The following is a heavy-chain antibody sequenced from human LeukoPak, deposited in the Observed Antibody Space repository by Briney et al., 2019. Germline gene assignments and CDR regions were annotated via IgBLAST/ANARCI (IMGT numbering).Heavy chain of an antibody. CDR2: INWNGGST. J-gene: IGHJ6*03. Sequence: GGSLRLSCAASGFTFDDYGMSWVRQAPGKGLEWVSGINWNGGSTGYADSVKGRFTISRDNAKNSLYLQMNRLRAEDTALYYCAREASSWYNYYYYYMDVWGKGTTVTISS. CDR3: AREASSWYNYYYYYMDV. V-gene: IGHV3-20*04. D-gene: IGHD6-13*01. CDR1: GFTFDDYG.